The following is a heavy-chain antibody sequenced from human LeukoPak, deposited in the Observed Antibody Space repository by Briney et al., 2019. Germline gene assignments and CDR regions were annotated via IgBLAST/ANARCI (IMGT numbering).Heavy chain of an antibody. CDR1: GGSISSHY. V-gene: IGHV4-59*11. Sequence: SETLSLTCTVYGGSISSHYCSWIRQPPGRGLEWIGYNYYSGSTNYNPSLKSRVTISVDTSKNHFSLKLMSVTTADTAVYYCARANLAYYDFWKDGMDVWGQGTTVTVSS. CDR3: ARANLAYYDFWKDGMDV. J-gene: IGHJ6*02. CDR2: NYYSGST. D-gene: IGHD3-3*01.